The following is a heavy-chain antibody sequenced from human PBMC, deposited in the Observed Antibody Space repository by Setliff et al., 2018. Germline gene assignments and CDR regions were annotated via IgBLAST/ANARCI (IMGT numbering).Heavy chain of an antibody. CDR1: GYNFITFG. V-gene: IGHV1-18*01. CDR2: ISPYNKT. D-gene: IGHD3-3*01. Sequence: GASVKVSCKTSGYNFITFGISWVRQAPGQGLEWMGWISPYNKTNYAQKFQDRVTMTTDTSTSTVYMELRSLRSDDTAVYYCARSSAPSVVLAADFDFWGLGTPVTVSS. J-gene: IGHJ4*02. CDR3: ARSSAPSVVLAADFDF.